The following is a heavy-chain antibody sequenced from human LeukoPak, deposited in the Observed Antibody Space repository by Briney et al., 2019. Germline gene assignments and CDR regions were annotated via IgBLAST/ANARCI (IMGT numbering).Heavy chain of an antibody. CDR1: GGSISSYY. Sequence: PSETLSLTCTVSGGSISSYYWSWIRQPPGKGLEWIGYIYYSGSTNYNPSLKSRVTISVDTSKNQFSLKLSSVTAADTAVYYCARPGGLRGFGWFDPWGQGTLVTVSP. D-gene: IGHD5/OR15-5a*01. CDR2: IYYSGST. J-gene: IGHJ5*02. V-gene: IGHV4-59*08. CDR3: ARPGGLRGFGWFDP.